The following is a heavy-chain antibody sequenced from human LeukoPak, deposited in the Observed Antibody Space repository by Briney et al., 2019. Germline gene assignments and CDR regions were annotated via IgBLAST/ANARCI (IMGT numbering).Heavy chain of an antibody. V-gene: IGHV4-59*08. CDR3: ARAIVVVTAIGYYYYMDV. CDR2: IYYSGST. J-gene: IGHJ6*03. CDR1: GGSISSYY. D-gene: IGHD2-21*02. Sequence: IPSETLSLTCTVSGGSISSYYWSWIRQPPGKGLEWIGYIYYSGSTNYNPSLKSRVTISVDTSKNQFSLKLSSVTAADTAVYHCARAIVVVTAIGYYYYMDVWGKGTTVTVSS.